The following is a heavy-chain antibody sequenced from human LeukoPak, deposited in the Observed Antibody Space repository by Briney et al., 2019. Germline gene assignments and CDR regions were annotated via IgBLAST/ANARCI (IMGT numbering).Heavy chain of an antibody. J-gene: IGHJ4*02. V-gene: IGHV1-18*01. D-gene: IGHD3-3*01. CDR3: ARANIPSYYDFWSGYQKPYYFDY. CDR1: GYTFTSYG. Sequence: ASVKVSCKASGYTFTSYGISWVRQAPGQGLEWMGWISAYNGNTNYAQKLQGRVTMTTDTSTSTAYMELRSLRSGDTAVYYCARANIPSYYDFWSGYQKPYYFDYWGQGTLVTVSS. CDR2: ISAYNGNT.